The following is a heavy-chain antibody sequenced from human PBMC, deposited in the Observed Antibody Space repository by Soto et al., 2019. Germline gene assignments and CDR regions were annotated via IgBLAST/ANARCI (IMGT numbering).Heavy chain of an antibody. D-gene: IGHD6-13*01. V-gene: IGHV3-23*01. CDR2: ISGSGGST. CDR1: AFILSPYA. J-gene: IGHJ6*03. CDR3: AKGGTADYYYYYYKDF. Sequence: GGSLRLPCAASAFILSPYAMSLVRQVPGKGLEWVSAISGSGGSTYYADSVKGRFTISRDNSKNTLYLQMNSLRAEDTAVYYCAKGGTADYYYYYYKDFWGKGTTDPGSS.